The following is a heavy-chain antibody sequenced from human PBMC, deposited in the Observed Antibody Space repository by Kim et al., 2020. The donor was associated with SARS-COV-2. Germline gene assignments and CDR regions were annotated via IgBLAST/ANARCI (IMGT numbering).Heavy chain of an antibody. V-gene: IGHV1-3*01. CDR3: ARDRITGTTTPTPVGAGESDY. CDR1: GYTFTSYA. J-gene: IGHJ4*02. Sequence: ASVKVSCKASGYTFTSYAMHWVRQAPGQRLEWMGWINAGNGNTKYSQKFQGRVTITRDTSASTAYMELSSLRSEDTAVYYCARDRITGTTTPTPVGAGESDYWGQGTLVTVSS. D-gene: IGHD1-20*01. CDR2: INAGNGNT.